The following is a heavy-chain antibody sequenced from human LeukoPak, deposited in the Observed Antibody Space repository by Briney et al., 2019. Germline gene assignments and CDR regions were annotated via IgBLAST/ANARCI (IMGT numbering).Heavy chain of an antibody. CDR1: GFTFSSYS. J-gene: IGHJ4*02. D-gene: IGHD3-3*01. Sequence: TGGSLRLSCAASGFTFSSYSMNWVRQAPGKGLEWVSTISDSGGSTYYADSVKGRFTISRDNSKNTLYLQMNSLRAEDTAVYYCAKANSITIFGVISPVDYWGQGTLVTVSS. CDR3: AKANSITIFGVISPVDY. V-gene: IGHV3-23*01. CDR2: ISDSGGST.